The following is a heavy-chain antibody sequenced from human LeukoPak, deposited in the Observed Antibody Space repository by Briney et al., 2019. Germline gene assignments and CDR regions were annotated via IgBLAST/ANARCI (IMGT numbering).Heavy chain of an antibody. CDR3: ARFLWRAGGFDY. J-gene: IGHJ4*02. Sequence: ASVKVSCKASGYTFTGYYMHWVRQAPGQGLEWXGWINPNSGGTNYAQKFQGRVTMTRDTSISTAYMELSRLRSDDTAVYYCARFLWRAGGFDYWGQGTLVTVSS. CDR1: GYTFTGYY. V-gene: IGHV1-2*02. D-gene: IGHD1-14*01. CDR2: INPNSGGT.